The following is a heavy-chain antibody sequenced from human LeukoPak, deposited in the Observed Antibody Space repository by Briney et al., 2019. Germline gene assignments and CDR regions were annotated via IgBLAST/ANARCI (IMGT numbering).Heavy chain of an antibody. CDR1: GYAFTSYD. V-gene: IGHV1-2*06. D-gene: IGHD6-13*01. J-gene: IGHJ4*02. CDR3: ARDHLGMGIAAAGTDY. Sequence: GASVKVSCKASGYAFTSYDINWVRQAPGQGLEWMGRINPNSGGSNYAQKSQGRVTMTRDTSISTAYMELSRLRSDDTAVYYCARDHLGMGIAAAGTDYWGQGTLVTVSS. CDR2: INPNSGGS.